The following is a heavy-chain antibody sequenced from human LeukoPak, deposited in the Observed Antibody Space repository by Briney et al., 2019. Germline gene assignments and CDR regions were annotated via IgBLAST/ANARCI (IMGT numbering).Heavy chain of an antibody. D-gene: IGHD1-26*01. CDR2: IYHSGST. V-gene: IGHV4-38-2*02. CDR3: ARGGTKWELLGYYFDY. J-gene: IGHJ4*02. CDR1: GYSISSGYY. Sequence: PSETLSLTCTVSGYSISSGYYWGWIRPPPGKGLEWIGSIYHSGSTYYNPSLKSRVTISVDTSKNQFSLKLSSVTAADTAVYYCARGGTKWELLGYYFDYWGQGTLVTVSS.